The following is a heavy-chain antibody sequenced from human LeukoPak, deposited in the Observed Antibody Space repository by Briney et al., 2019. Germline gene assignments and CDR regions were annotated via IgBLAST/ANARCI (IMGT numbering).Heavy chain of an antibody. V-gene: IGHV3-20*04. CDR3: AKVIRGYSGYDAYYFDY. CDR1: GFTFDDYG. J-gene: IGHJ4*02. Sequence: GGSLRLSCAASGFTFDDYGMSWVRQAPGKGLEWVSGINWNGGSTGYADSVKGRFTISRDNAKNSLYLQMNSLRAEDTAVYYCAKVIRGYSGYDAYYFDYWGQGTLVTVSS. D-gene: IGHD5-12*01. CDR2: INWNGGST.